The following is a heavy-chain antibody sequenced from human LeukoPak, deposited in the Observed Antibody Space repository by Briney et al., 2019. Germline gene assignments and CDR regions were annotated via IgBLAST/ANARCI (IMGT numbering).Heavy chain of an antibody. D-gene: IGHD3-10*01. V-gene: IGHV1-69*13. CDR3: ARDATLLWFGETLGGNFDY. CDR2: IIPIFDTA. CDR1: GYTFTSYY. J-gene: IGHJ4*02. Sequence: SVKVSCKASGYTFTSYYMHWVRQSPGQGLEWMGGIIPIFDTAHYAQKFQGRVTITADESTSTAYMELSSLRSEDTAVYYCARDATLLWFGETLGGNFDYWGQGTLVTVSS.